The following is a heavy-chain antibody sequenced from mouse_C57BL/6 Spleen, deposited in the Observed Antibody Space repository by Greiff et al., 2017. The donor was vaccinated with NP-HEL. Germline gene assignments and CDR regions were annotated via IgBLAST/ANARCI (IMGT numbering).Heavy chain of an antibody. CDR1: GYTFTSYW. CDR2: INPSSGYT. CDR3: TGHYNGGSASIGY. V-gene: IGHV1-7*01. D-gene: IGHD1-1*01. J-gene: IGHJ2*01. Sequence: VQLQPSGAELAKPGASVKLSCKASGYTFTSYWMHWVKQRPGQGLEWIGYINPSSGYTKYNQKFKDKATLTAVKSSSTAYMPLTSLTYEDSAVYCYTGHYNGGSASIGYWGQGTTLTVSS.